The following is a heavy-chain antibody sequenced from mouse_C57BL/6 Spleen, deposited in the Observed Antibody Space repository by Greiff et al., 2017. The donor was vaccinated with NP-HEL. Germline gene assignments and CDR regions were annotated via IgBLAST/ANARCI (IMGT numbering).Heavy chain of an antibody. CDR2: IFPGGGST. V-gene: IGHV1-75*01. D-gene: IGHD2-2*01. Sequence: VKLGESGPELVNPGASVKISCKASGYTFTDSFINWVKQRPGQGLEWIGWIFPGGGSTYYNEKFKVKATLTVDISSSTAYMLLSSLTSEYSAVYFCSIYYGYDEGFAYWGQGTLVTVSA. CDR1: GYTFTDSF. J-gene: IGHJ3*01. CDR3: SIYYGYDEGFAY.